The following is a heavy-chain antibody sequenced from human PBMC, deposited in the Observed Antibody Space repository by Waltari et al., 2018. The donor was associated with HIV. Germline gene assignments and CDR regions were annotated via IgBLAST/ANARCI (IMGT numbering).Heavy chain of an antibody. CDR2: IIPLVGTV. V-gene: IGHV1-69*01. CDR3: ARDKAHNDVWSGYVS. D-gene: IGHD3-3*01. J-gene: IGHJ5*02. Sequence: QVQLVQSGAEVKKPGSSVKVSCKSSGGTVSSYAVRWVRQAPGQGLEWMGGIIPLVGTVHYAQKFQGRVTITADGSTSTVYRELSSLSSEDTAVYYCARDKAHNDVWSGYVSWGQGTLVTVSS. CDR1: GGTVSSYA.